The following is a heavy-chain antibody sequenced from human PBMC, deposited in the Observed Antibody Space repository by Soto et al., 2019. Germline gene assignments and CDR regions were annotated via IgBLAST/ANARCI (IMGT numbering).Heavy chain of an antibody. CDR1: GGSFGGYY. Sequence: SETLSLTCAVYGGSFGGYYSSWIRQPQGKGLKWIGEINHSGSTNYNPSLKSRVTISVDTSKNQFSLNLSSVTAADTAVYYCARAPVIVYCSSTSCYGGLYYYYYYMDVWGKGTTVT. J-gene: IGHJ6*03. CDR2: INHSGST. V-gene: IGHV4-34*01. CDR3: ARAPVIVYCSSTSCYGGLYYYYYYMDV. D-gene: IGHD2-2*01.